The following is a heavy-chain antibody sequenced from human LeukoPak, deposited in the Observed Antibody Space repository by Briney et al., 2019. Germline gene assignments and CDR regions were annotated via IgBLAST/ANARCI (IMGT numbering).Heavy chain of an antibody. CDR3: ARESIAAATMGAFDI. V-gene: IGHV1-24*01. J-gene: IGHJ3*02. CDR2: FDPEDGET. CDR1: GYTLTELS. D-gene: IGHD6-13*01. Sequence: ASVKVSCKVSGYTLTELSMHWVRQAPGKGLEWMGGFDPEDGETIYAQKFQGRVTMTRDTSTNTVYMELSSLRSEDTAVYYCARESIAAATMGAFDIWGQGTMVTVSS.